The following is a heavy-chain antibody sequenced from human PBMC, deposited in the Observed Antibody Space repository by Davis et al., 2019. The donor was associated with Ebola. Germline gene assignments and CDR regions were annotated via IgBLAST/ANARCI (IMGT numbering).Heavy chain of an antibody. J-gene: IGHJ6*02. Sequence: AASVKVSCKASGGTFSSYTISWVRQAPGQGLEWMGRIIPILGIANYAQKFQGRVTITADKSTSTAYMELSSLRSEDTAVYYCARVGDSWLRSNYYYYGMDVWGQGTTVIVSS. CDR2: IIPILGIA. CDR3: ARVGDSWLRSNYYYYGMDV. D-gene: IGHD5-12*01. CDR1: GGTFSSYT. V-gene: IGHV1-69*02.